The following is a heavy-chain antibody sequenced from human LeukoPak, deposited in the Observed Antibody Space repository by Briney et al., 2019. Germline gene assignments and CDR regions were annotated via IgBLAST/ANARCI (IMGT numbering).Heavy chain of an antibody. CDR3: ASLYYYGSGSTDY. V-gene: IGHV4-34*01. D-gene: IGHD3-10*01. CDR2: INHSGST. J-gene: IGHJ4*02. Sequence: SETLSLTCAVYGGSFSGYYWSWIRQPPGKGLEWIGEINHSGSTNYNPSLNSRVTISVDTSKNQFSLKLSSVTAADTAVYYCASLYYYGSGSTDYWGQGALVTVSS. CDR1: GGSFSGYY.